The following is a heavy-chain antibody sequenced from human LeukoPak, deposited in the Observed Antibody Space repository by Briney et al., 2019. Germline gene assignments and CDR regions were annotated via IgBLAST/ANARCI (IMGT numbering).Heavy chain of an antibody. J-gene: IGHJ4*02. D-gene: IGHD1-7*01. CDR3: GKDRGNYEGLYDY. Sequence: GGSLRLSCAASGFTFSSNGMHWVRQAPGKGLEWVSVIWYDGSKKYYADSVKGRFTISRDNSKNTLDLQMDSLRAEDTAVYYCGKDRGNYEGLYDYWGQGTLVTVSS. V-gene: IGHV3-33*06. CDR2: IWYDGSKK. CDR1: GFTFSSNG.